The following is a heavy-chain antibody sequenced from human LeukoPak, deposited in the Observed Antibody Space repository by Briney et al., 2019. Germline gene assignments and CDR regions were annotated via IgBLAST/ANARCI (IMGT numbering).Heavy chain of an antibody. CDR2: IYYSGST. D-gene: IGHD1-1*01. V-gene: IGHV4-59*01. J-gene: IGHJ4*02. CDR1: GGSISSYY. CDR3: ARDNDIGLIDY. Sequence: KTSETLSLTCTVSGGSISSYYWSWIRQPPGKGLEWIGYIYYSGSTNYNPSLKGRVTISVDTSKNQFSLKLSSVTAADTAVYYCARDNDIGLIDYWGQGTLVTVSS.